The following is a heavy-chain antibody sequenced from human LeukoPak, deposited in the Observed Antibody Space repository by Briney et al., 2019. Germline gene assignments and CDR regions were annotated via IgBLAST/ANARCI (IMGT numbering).Heavy chain of an antibody. V-gene: IGHV3-21*01. D-gene: IGHD5-18*01. CDR1: GFTFSSYS. CDR3: ARDYMVTKWKKYYFDY. Sequence: GRSLRLSCAASGFTFSSYSMNWVRQAPGKGLEWVSSISSSSSYIYYADSVKGRFTISRDNAKNSLYLQMNSLRAEDTAVYYCARDYMVTKWKKYYFDYWGQGTLVTVSS. CDR2: ISSSSSYI. J-gene: IGHJ4*02.